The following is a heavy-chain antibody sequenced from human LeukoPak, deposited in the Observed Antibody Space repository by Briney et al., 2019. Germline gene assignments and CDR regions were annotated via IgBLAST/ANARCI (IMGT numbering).Heavy chain of an antibody. J-gene: IGHJ4*02. CDR3: ARVTTLGARIIDY. CDR2: IYTGGGT. CDR1: GFTVSSNY. Sequence: GGSLRLSCAASGFTVSSNYMSWVRQAPGKGLEWVSIIYTGGGTCYADSVKGRFTISRDSSKNTLHLQMNSLRTEDTAVYYCARVTTLGARIIDYWGQGTLVTVSS. D-gene: IGHD1-26*01. V-gene: IGHV3-66*02.